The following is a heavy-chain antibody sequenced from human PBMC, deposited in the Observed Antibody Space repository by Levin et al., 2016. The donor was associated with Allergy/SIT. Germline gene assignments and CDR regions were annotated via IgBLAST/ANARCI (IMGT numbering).Heavy chain of an antibody. CDR2: IYYSGST. V-gene: IGHV4-59*08. D-gene: IGHD6-13*01. Sequence: SETLSLTCAVYGGSFSSYYWSWIRQPPGKGLEWIGYIYYSGSTNYNPSLKSRVTISVDTSKNQFSLKLSSVTAADTAVYYCARHRRGIAAADIDYWGQGTLVTVSS. CDR3: ARHRRGIAAADIDY. CDR1: GGSFSSYY. J-gene: IGHJ4*02.